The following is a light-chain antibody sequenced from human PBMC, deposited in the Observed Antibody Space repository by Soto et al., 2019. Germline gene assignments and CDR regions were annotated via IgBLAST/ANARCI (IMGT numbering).Light chain of an antibody. CDR1: QSVSANY. V-gene: IGKV3-20*01. J-gene: IGKJ1*01. CDR2: GAS. Sequence: EIVLTQSPGTLSLSPGERATLSCRASQSVSANYLASYQRKPGQSPRLLFYGASSRTTDIPVRFSGSGSGAYVTITITRVEPEDFGVDYCQQYGSSPPTFGQGTKVEIK. CDR3: QQYGSSPPT.